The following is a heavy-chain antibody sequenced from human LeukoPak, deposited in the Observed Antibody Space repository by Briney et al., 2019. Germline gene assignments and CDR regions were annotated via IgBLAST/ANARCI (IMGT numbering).Heavy chain of an antibody. Sequence: PGGSLRLSCAASGFTFSSYWMSWVRQAPGKGLEWVANIKQDGSEKYYVDSVKGRFTISRDNAKNSLYLQMNSLRAEDTAVYYCARDLRITMVRGSYYGMDVWGQGTTVTVSS. CDR2: IKQDGSEK. CDR3: ARDLRITMVRGSYYGMDV. V-gene: IGHV3-7*01. D-gene: IGHD3-10*01. J-gene: IGHJ6*02. CDR1: GFTFSSYW.